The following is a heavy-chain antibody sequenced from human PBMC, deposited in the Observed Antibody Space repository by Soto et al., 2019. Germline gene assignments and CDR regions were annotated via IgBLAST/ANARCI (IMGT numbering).Heavy chain of an antibody. CDR2: IYYSAST. CDR1: GGSISSGGYY. Sequence: QVQLQESGPGLVKPSQTLSLTCTVSGGSISSGGYYWSWIRQHPGKGLEWIGYIYYSASTYYNPSLRSRVTISVDTSKTQFSLKLSSVTAADTAVYYCARDSWFGDHRRVLWGQGTLVTVSS. V-gene: IGHV4-31*03. D-gene: IGHD3-10*01. CDR3: ARDSWFGDHRRVL. J-gene: IGHJ4*02.